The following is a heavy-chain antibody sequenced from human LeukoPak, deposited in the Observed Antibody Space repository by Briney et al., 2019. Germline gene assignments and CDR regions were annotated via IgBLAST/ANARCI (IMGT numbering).Heavy chain of an antibody. CDR2: VNPNSGGT. Sequence: GASVKVSCKASGYTFTGYYMHWVRQAPGQGLEWMGWVNPNSGGTNYAKKFQGRVTMTRDTSISTGYMELSRLRSDDTAVYYCARERISDWYCDYWGQGTLVTVSS. CDR3: ARERISDWYCDY. V-gene: IGHV1-2*02. J-gene: IGHJ4*02. CDR1: GYTFTGYY. D-gene: IGHD6-19*01.